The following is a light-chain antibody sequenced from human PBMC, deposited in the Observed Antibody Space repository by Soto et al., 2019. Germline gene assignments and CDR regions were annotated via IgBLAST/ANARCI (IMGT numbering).Light chain of an antibody. J-gene: IGLJ1*01. Sequence: QSALTQPASVSGSPGQSITISCTGTSSDVGSYKLVSWYQQHPGKAPKLIIFEGNKRPSGISDRFSGSKSGNTASLTISGLQAEDEADYYCCSYASRDTYVFGTGTKV. V-gene: IGLV2-23*01. CDR3: CSYASRDTYV. CDR1: SSDVGSYKL. CDR2: EGN.